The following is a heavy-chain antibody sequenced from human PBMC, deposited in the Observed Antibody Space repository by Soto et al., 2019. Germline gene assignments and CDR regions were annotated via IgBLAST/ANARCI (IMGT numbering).Heavy chain of an antibody. CDR3: ARDDGGKELLRNNWFDP. V-gene: IGHV1-46*01. Sequence: ASVKVSCKASGYTFTSYYMHWVRQAPGQGLEWMGIINPSGGSTSYAQKFRGRVTMTRDTSTSTVYMELSSLRSEDTAVYYCARDDGGKELLRNNWFDPWGQGTLVTAPQ. CDR1: GYTFTSYY. D-gene: IGHD1-7*01. J-gene: IGHJ5*02. CDR2: INPSGGST.